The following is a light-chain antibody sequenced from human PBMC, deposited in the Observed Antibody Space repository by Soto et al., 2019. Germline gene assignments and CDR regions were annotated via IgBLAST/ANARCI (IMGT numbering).Light chain of an antibody. CDR2: DAS. Sequence: EIVLTQSPATMSLSPGERATLSCRTSQSVSRNLAWYQQKPGQAPRLLIYDASQRATGIAARFSGSGSGTDFTLTISSLEPEDFAVYYCQQYNSWPLTFGGGTKVDIK. J-gene: IGKJ4*01. CDR3: QQYNSWPLT. V-gene: IGKV3-11*01. CDR1: QSVSRN.